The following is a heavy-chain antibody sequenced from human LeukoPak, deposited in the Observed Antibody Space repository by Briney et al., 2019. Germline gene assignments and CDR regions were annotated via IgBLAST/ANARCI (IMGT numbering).Heavy chain of an antibody. J-gene: IGHJ4*02. CDR1: GYTFTSYG. Sequence: ASVKVSCKASGYTFTSYGISWVRQAPGQGLEWMGWISAYSGNTNYAQKLQGRVTMTTDTSTSTAYMELRSLRSDDTAVYYCARDQDVVVPAAIAIRIDYWGQGTLVTVSS. CDR2: ISAYSGNT. V-gene: IGHV1-18*01. CDR3: ARDQDVVVPAAIAIRIDY. D-gene: IGHD2-2*01.